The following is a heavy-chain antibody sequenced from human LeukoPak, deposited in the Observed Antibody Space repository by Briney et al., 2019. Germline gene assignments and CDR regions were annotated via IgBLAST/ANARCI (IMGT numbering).Heavy chain of an antibody. CDR3: ARGRLQLWSYYFDY. V-gene: IGHV3-53*01. J-gene: IGHJ4*02. CDR2: IYSGGST. D-gene: IGHD5-18*01. CDR1: GFTVSSNY. Sequence: GGSLRLSCAASGFTVSSNYMSWVRQAPGKGLEWVSVIYSGGSTYYADSVKGRFTISRDNSKNTLYLQMNSLRAEDTAVYYCARGRLQLWSYYFDYWVQGTLVTVSS.